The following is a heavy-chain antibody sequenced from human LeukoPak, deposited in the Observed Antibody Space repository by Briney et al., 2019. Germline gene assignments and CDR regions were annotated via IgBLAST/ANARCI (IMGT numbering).Heavy chain of an antibody. CDR2: IYYSGTT. Sequence: SETLSLTCTVSGGSIRSSSYFWGWIRQPPGKGLEWIGNIYYSGTTYYNPSLKSRVTISVDTSKNQLSLKLSSVTAADTAMYCCARVLKVDTAVILHFDIWGQGTLVTVSS. D-gene: IGHD5-18*01. V-gene: IGHV4-39*07. CDR1: GGSIRSSSYF. J-gene: IGHJ4*02. CDR3: ARVLKVDTAVILHFDI.